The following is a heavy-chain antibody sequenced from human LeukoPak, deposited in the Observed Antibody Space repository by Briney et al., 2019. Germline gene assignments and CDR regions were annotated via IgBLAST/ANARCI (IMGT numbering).Heavy chain of an antibody. CDR3: ASQQQLVLLDWFDP. Sequence: SETLSLTCIVSGYSISSGYYWGWIRQPPGKGLEWIGSIYHSGSTDYNPSLKSRVTISVDTSKNQFSLKLWSVTAADTAVYFCASQQQLVLLDWFDPWGQGTLVTVSS. CDR1: GYSISSGYY. D-gene: IGHD1-1*01. V-gene: IGHV4-38-2*02. J-gene: IGHJ5*02. CDR2: IYHSGST.